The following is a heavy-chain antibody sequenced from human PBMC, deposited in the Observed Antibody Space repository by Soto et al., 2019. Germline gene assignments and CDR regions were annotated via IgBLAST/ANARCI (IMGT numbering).Heavy chain of an antibody. V-gene: IGHV3-74*01. CDR2: INSDGSST. CDR3: ARVRRQWLANASLGY. CDR1: GFTFSSYW. J-gene: IGHJ4*02. D-gene: IGHD6-19*01. Sequence: GGSLRLSCAASGFTFSSYWMHWVRQAPGKGLVWVSRINSDGSSTSYADSVKGRFTISRDNAKNTLYLQMNSLRAEDTAVYYCARVRRQWLANASLGYWGQGTLVTVSS.